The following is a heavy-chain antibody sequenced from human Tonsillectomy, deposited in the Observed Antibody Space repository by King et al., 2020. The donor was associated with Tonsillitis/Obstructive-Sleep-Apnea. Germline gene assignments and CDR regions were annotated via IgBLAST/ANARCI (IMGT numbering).Heavy chain of an antibody. CDR1: GFTFSSYG. CDR2: IWYDGSNK. Sequence: VQLVESGGGVAQPGRSLRLSCAASGFTFSSYGMHWVRQAPGKGLEWVAVIWYDGSNKYYADSVKGRFIISRDNSKNTLYLQMNSLRAEDTAVYYCARERYYYDSSGQRTWFDPWGQGTLVTVSS. D-gene: IGHD3-22*01. CDR3: ARERYYYDSSGQRTWFDP. V-gene: IGHV3-33*01. J-gene: IGHJ5*02.